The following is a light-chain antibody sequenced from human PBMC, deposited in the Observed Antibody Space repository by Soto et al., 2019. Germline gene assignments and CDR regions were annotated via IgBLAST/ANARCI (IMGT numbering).Light chain of an antibody. CDR2: DND. CDR1: RPNIGNNY. Sequence: QSVLTQPPSVSAAPGQKVTVSCSGSRPNIGNNYVSWYQHLPGTAPKLLIYDNDKRPSGIPDRFSASKSGTSATLGITGLQTGDEADYYCEAWDSSLSAGVFGGGTK. J-gene: IGLJ3*02. CDR3: EAWDSSLSAGV. V-gene: IGLV1-51*01.